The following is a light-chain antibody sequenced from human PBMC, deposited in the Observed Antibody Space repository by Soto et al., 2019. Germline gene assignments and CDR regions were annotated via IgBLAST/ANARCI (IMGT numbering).Light chain of an antibody. CDR1: LSADSN. CDR3: QQHNNWPLT. Sequence: EIVLTQSPDTLSVSPGETATLSCRASLSADSNLAWYQQKPGQAPRLLMYRISARTTGIPARFSGSGSGTEFTLTISSLQSEDAAVYYCQQHNNWPLTFGGGTKVEI. J-gene: IGKJ4*01. V-gene: IGKV3D-15*01. CDR2: RIS.